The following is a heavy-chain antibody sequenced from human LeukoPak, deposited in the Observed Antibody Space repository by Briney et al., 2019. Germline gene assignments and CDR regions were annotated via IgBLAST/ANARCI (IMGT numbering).Heavy chain of an antibody. CDR3: ARDRAPQDNYDFWSGYLFDY. D-gene: IGHD3-3*01. CDR1: GYTFTSYY. J-gene: IGHJ4*02. CDR2: INPSGGST. V-gene: IGHV1-46*01. Sequence: ASVKVSCKASGYTFTSYYMHWVRQAPGQELEWMGIINPSGGSTSYAQKFQGRVTMTRDTSTSTVYMELSSLRSEDTAVYYCARDRAPQDNYDFWSGYLFDYWGQGTLVTVSS.